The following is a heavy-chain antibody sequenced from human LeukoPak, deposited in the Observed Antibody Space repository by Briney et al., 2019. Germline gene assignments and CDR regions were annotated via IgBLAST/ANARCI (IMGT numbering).Heavy chain of an antibody. J-gene: IGHJ5*02. CDR1: GYTFTSYD. Sequence: ASVKVSCKASGYTFTSYDINWVRQATGQGLEWMGWVNPNSGNTGYAQKFQGRVTMTRDTSISTAYMELSRLRSDDTAVYYCASEGQVVTAITNWFDPWGQGTLVTVSS. CDR2: VNPNSGNT. CDR3: ASEGQVVTAITNWFDP. D-gene: IGHD2-21*02. V-gene: IGHV1-8*01.